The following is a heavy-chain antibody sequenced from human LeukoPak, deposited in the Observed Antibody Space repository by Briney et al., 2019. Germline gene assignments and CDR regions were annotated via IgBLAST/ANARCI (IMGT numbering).Heavy chain of an antibody. V-gene: IGHV3-23*01. CDR3: AKDLTYYYDSSGYSYANWFDP. J-gene: IGHJ5*02. CDR1: GFTFSSYA. D-gene: IGHD3-22*01. CDR2: ISGSGGST. Sequence: GGSLRLSCAASGFTFSSYAMSWVRQAPGKGLEWVSAISGSGGSTYYADSVEGRFTISRDNSKNTLYLQMNSLRAEDTAVYYCAKDLTYYYDSSGYSYANWFDPWGQGTLVTVSS.